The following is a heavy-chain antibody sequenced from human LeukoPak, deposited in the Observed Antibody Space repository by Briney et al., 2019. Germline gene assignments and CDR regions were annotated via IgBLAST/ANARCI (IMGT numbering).Heavy chain of an antibody. CDR3: ARDPTYYYGSGRDYYYGMDV. CDR2: ISSSGNYI. V-gene: IGHV3-21*01. Sequence: GGSLRLSCAASRFTFSSYWMSWVRQAPGKGLEWVSSISSSGNYIIYADSVRGRFTISRDNTKNSMYLQMNSLRAEDTAVYYCARDPTYYYGSGRDYYYGMDVWGQGTTVTVSS. D-gene: IGHD3-10*01. J-gene: IGHJ6*02. CDR1: RFTFSSYW.